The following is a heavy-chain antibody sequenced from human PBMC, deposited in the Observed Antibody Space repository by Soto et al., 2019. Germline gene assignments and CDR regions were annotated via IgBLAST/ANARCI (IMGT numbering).Heavy chain of an antibody. CDR2: ISGSGGST. CDR3: ATNYYGSGSFMTGY. J-gene: IGHJ4*02. CDR1: GFTFSSYA. V-gene: IGHV3-23*01. D-gene: IGHD3-10*01. Sequence: GGSLRLSCAASGFTFSSYAMSWVHQAPGKGLEWVSAISGSGGSTYYADSVKGRFTISRDNSKNTLYLQMNSLRAEDTAVYYCATNYYGSGSFMTGYWGQGTLVTVSS.